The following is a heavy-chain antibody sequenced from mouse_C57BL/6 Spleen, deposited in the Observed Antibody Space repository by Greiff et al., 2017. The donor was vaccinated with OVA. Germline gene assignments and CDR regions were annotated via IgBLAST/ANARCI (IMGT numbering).Heavy chain of an antibody. Sequence: QVQLQQSGPGLVQPSQSLSITCTVSGFSLTSYGVHWVRQPPGKGLEWLGVIWSGGSTDYNAAFISRLSISKDNAKSQVFFKMNSLQADDTAIYYCAKGDYGSSYGAMDYWGQGTSVTVSS. V-gene: IGHV2-4*01. J-gene: IGHJ4*01. CDR3: AKGDYGSSYGAMDY. CDR2: IWSGGST. CDR1: GFSLTSYG. D-gene: IGHD1-1*01.